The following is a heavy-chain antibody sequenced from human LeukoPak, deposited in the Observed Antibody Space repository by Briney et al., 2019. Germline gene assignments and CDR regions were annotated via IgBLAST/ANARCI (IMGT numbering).Heavy chain of an antibody. V-gene: IGHV1-69*05. CDR1: GYTFTGYY. Sequence: ASVKVSCKASGYTFTGYYMHWVRQAPGQGLEWMGGIIPIFGTANYAQKFQGRVTITTDESTSTAYMELSSLRSEDTAVYYCARGGKEYQLLNNWFDPWGQGTLVTVSS. CDR3: ARGGKEYQLLNNWFDP. CDR2: IIPIFGTA. J-gene: IGHJ5*02. D-gene: IGHD2-2*01.